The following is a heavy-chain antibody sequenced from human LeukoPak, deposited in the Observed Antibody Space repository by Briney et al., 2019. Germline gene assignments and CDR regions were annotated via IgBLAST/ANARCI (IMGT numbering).Heavy chain of an antibody. CDR3: ARRYDSSGYELDY. CDR1: GYSFTSYW. CDR2: IYPGDSDT. D-gene: IGHD3-22*01. J-gene: IGHJ4*02. Sequence: GESLKISCKGSGYSFTSYWIGWVRQMPGKGLEWMGIIYPGDSDTGYSPSFQGRVTISADKSISTAYLQWSSLKASDTAMYYCARRYDSSGYELDYWGQGTLVTVSS. V-gene: IGHV5-51*01.